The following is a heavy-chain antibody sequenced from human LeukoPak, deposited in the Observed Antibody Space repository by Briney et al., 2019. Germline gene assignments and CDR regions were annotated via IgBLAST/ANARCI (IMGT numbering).Heavy chain of an antibody. J-gene: IGHJ4*02. V-gene: IGHV3-30*04. Sequence: PGGSPRLSCAASGFTFSSYAMHWVRQAPGKGLEWVAVISYDGSNKYYADSVKGRFTISGDNAKNSLYLQMNSLRAEDTAVYYCARAAENYGGRFDSWGQGTLVTVSS. D-gene: IGHD3-16*01. CDR1: GFTFSSYA. CDR2: ISYDGSNK. CDR3: ARAAENYGGRFDS.